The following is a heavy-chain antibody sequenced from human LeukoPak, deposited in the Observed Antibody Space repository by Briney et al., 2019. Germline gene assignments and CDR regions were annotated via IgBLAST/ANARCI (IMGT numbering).Heavy chain of an antibody. J-gene: IGHJ4*02. Sequence: GGSLRLSCAASGFTFSSYWMGWVRQAPGKGLVWVSRVNSDGSIASYADSVKGRFTISRDNAKNTLYLQMNSLRAEDTAIYYCARDRGSTEFDYWGQGTLVTVSS. CDR2: VNSDGSIA. D-gene: IGHD1-26*01. CDR1: GFTFSSYW. V-gene: IGHV3-74*01. CDR3: ARDRGSTEFDY.